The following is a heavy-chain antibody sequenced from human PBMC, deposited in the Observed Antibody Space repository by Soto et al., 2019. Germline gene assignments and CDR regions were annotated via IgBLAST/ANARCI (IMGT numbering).Heavy chain of an antibody. CDR1: GYTFTSYG. V-gene: IGHV1-18*01. CDR2: TSAYNGNT. Sequence: ASVKVSCKASGYTFTSYGISWVRQAPGQGLEWMGWTSAYNGNTNYAQKLQGRVTMTTDTSTSTAYMELRSLRSDDTAVYYCARTIVDIVATIFGMDVWGQGTTVTVSS. CDR3: ARTIVDIVATIFGMDV. D-gene: IGHD5-12*01. J-gene: IGHJ6*02.